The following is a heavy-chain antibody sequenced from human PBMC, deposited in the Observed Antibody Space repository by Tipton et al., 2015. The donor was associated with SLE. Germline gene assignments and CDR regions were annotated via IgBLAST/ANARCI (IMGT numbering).Heavy chain of an antibody. J-gene: IGHJ4*02. D-gene: IGHD3-3*01. Sequence: GSLRLSCAASGFTFSSYNMNWVRQAPGKGLEWVSSIGSTDTYIYYADSVKGRFTISRDNAKNSLSLQMNSLRAEDTAVYYCARGGITIFGVLRRDYFDYWGQGTLVTVSS. CDR2: IGSTDTYI. V-gene: IGHV3-21*03. CDR1: GFTFSSYN. CDR3: ARGGITIFGVLRRDYFDY.